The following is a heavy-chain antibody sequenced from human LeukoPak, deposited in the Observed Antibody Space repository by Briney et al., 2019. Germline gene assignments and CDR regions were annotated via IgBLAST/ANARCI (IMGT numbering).Heavy chain of an antibody. V-gene: IGHV1-69*13. CDR1: GGTFSSYA. D-gene: IGHD7-27*01. J-gene: IGHJ3*02. CDR3: ARDLNWGNDAFDI. CDR2: IITIFGTA. Sequence: SVKVSCKASGGTFSSYAISWVRQAPGQGLEWMGGIITIFGTANYAQKFQGRVTITADESTSTAYMELSSLRSEDTAVYYCARDLNWGNDAFDIWGQGTMVTVSS.